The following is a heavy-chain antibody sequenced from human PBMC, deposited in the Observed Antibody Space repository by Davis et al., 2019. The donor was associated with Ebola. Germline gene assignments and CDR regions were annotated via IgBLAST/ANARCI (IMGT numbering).Heavy chain of an antibody. V-gene: IGHV4-59*01. Sequence: SETLSLTCTVSGGSITSYYWTWIRQPPGKGLEQIGYIYYSGSTYYNPSFKSRVSISIDTPKNQFFLKLSSVTAADTAVYYCARESGSGFAWYFDLWGRGTLVTVSS. CDR1: GGSITSYY. CDR3: ARESGSGFAWYFDL. J-gene: IGHJ2*01. D-gene: IGHD3-3*01. CDR2: IYYSGST.